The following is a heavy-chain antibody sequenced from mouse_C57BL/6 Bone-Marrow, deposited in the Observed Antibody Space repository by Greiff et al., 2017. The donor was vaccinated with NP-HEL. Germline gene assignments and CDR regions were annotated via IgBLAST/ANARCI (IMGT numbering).Heavy chain of an antibody. CDR2: ISDGGSYT. V-gene: IGHV5-4*01. J-gene: IGHJ4*01. Sequence: EVHLVESGGGLVKPGGSLKLSCAASGFTFSSYAMSWVRQTPEKRLEWVATISDGGSYTYYPDNVKGRFTISRDNAKNNLYLQMSHLKSEDTAMYYCASANAMDYWGQGTSVTVSS. CDR3: ASANAMDY. CDR1: GFTFSSYA.